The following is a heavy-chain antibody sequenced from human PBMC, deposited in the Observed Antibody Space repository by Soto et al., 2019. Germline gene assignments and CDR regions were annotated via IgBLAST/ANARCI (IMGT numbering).Heavy chain of an antibody. Sequence: SETLSLTCAVSGGSISSSNWWSWVRQPPGKGLEWIGEIYHSGSTNYNPSLKSRVTISVDKSKNQFSLKLGSVTAADTAVYYCARDLGAPLGVEYSDAGGHAFDIWGQGTMVTVSS. V-gene: IGHV4-4*02. D-gene: IGHD2-8*02. J-gene: IGHJ3*02. CDR3: ARDLGAPLGVEYSDAGGHAFDI. CDR1: GGSISSSNW. CDR2: IYHSGST.